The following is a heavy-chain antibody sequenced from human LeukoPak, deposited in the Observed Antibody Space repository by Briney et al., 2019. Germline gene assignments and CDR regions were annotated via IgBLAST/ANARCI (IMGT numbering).Heavy chain of an antibody. CDR3: AKDKTYDDFWSGHDAFDI. V-gene: IGHV3-48*03. D-gene: IGHD3-3*01. J-gene: IGHJ3*02. CDR2: VSERGRTT. CDR1: GFSFSDYE. Sequence: GGSLRLSCAASGFSFSDYELTWVRQVPGKGLEWISYVSERGRTTSYADSVKGRFTISRDISKNTLYLQMKSLRAGDTAVYYCAKDKTYDDFWSGHDAFDIWGQGTVVTVSS.